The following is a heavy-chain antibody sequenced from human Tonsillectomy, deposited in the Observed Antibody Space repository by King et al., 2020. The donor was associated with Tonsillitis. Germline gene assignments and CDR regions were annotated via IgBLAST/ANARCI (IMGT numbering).Heavy chain of an antibody. V-gene: IGHV1-69*09. D-gene: IGHD1-26*01. CDR3: ARVPPPRDTWEPLPNDRYWYFDL. Sequence: QLVQSGAEVKKPGSSVKVSCKASGGTFSSYAISWVRQAPGQGLEWMGRIIPILGIANYAQKFQGRVTITADKSTSTAYMELSSLRSEDTAVYYCARVPPPRDTWEPLPNDRYWYFDLWGRGTLVTVSS. CDR2: IIPILGIA. J-gene: IGHJ2*01. CDR1: GGTFSSYA.